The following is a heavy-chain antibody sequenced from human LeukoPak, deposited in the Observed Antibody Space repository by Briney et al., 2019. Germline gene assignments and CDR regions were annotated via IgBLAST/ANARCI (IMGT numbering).Heavy chain of an antibody. D-gene: IGHD2-21*01. CDR3: ARPLGREAYCGGDCYHSLDY. CDR1: GFTFSSYW. V-gene: IGHV3-7*01. J-gene: IGHJ4*02. Sequence: GGSLRLSCAASGFTFSSYWMSWVRQAPGKGLEWVANIKQDGSEKYYVDSVKGRFTISRDNAKNSLYLQMNSLRAEDTAVYYCARPLGREAYCGGDCYHSLDYWGQGTLVTVSS. CDR2: IKQDGSEK.